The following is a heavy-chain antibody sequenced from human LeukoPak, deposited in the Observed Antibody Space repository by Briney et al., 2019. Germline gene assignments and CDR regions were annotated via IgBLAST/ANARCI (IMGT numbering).Heavy chain of an antibody. D-gene: IGHD1-14*01. V-gene: IGHV3-9*03. CDR2: ISWNSGSI. CDR1: GFTFDDYA. Sequence: GGSLRLSCAASGFTFDDYAMHWVRQAPGKGLEWVSGISWNSGSIGYADSVKGRFTISRDNAKNSLYLQMNSLRAEDMALYYCAKGGAEPYFDHWGQGTLVTVSS. J-gene: IGHJ4*02. CDR3: AKGGAEPYFDH.